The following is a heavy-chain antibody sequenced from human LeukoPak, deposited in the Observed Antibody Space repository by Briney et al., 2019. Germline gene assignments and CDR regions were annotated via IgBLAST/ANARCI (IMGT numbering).Heavy chain of an antibody. V-gene: IGHV3-21*01. CDR3: ARVFNYYDSSGGDAFDI. J-gene: IGHJ3*02. D-gene: IGHD3-22*01. CDR1: GFTFSSYW. Sequence: GGSLRLSCAASGFTFSSYWMSWVRQAPGKGLEWVSSISSSSSYIYYADSVKGRFTISRYNAKNSLYLQMNSLRAEDTAVYYCARVFNYYDSSGGDAFDIWGQGTMVTVSS. CDR2: ISSSSSYI.